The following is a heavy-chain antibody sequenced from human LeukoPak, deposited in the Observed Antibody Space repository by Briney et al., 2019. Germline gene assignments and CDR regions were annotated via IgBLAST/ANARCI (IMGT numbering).Heavy chain of an antibody. Sequence: GGSLRLSCVASGFTFRSHWMTWVRQAPGKGLGWVANIKEDGSESYYVDSVKGRFTTSRDNAKNSLYLQMSSLRADDTAVYYCARGTIDNWNQGVYFDFWGQGTLVTVSS. J-gene: IGHJ4*02. CDR2: IKEDGSES. V-gene: IGHV3-7*01. CDR1: GFTFRSHW. CDR3: ARGTIDNWNQGVYFDF. D-gene: IGHD1-20*01.